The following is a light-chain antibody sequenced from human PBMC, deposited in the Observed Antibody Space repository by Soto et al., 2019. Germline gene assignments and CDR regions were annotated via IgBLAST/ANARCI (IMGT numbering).Light chain of an antibody. Sequence: EIVMTQSPATLSVSPGERATLSCRASQSVRTSLAWYQHKPGQAPRLVIYDASLRANGVPARFGGSGSGTDFNLTINTLEPEDFAVYYCQQRNVWHPINFGKGTRLEIK. CDR1: QSVRTS. CDR2: DAS. J-gene: IGKJ5*01. V-gene: IGKV3-11*01. CDR3: QQRNVWHPIN.